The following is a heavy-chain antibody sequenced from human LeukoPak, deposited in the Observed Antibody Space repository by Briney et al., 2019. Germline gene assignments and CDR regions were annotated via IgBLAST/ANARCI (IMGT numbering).Heavy chain of an antibody. CDR2: IKQDGSEK. Sequence: GGSLRLSCAASGFTFSSYWMSWVRQAPGKGLEWVANIKQDGSEKYYVDSVKGRFTISRDNAKNSLYLQMNSVRAEDTAVYYCAKAGSKWYRGNDCTYWGQGTLVTVSS. CDR1: GFTFSSYW. J-gene: IGHJ4*02. V-gene: IGHV3-7*03. D-gene: IGHD1-1*01. CDR3: AKAGSKWYRGNDCTY.